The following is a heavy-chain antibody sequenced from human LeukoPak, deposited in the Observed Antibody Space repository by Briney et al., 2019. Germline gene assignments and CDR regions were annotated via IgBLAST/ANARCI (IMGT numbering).Heavy chain of an antibody. CDR2: FSGSGGSK. Sequence: GVSQRLSCTASGYIFSCYDVMCVPEATGKGLEWVSAFSGSGGSKYYADSVKGRFTISRDNSKNTLYLQMNSLRAEDTAVYYCAKDLDMVRGLHFDHWGQGTLVAVSS. CDR3: AKDLDMVRGLHFDH. D-gene: IGHD3-10*01. V-gene: IGHV3-23*01. J-gene: IGHJ4*02. CDR1: GYIFSCYD.